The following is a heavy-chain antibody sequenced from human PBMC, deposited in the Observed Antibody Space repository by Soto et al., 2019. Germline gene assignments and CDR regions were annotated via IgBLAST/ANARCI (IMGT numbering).Heavy chain of an antibody. CDR1: GFTFSSCA. V-gene: IGHV3-23*01. Sequence: GVSLRLSCAASGFTFSSCAMSWFRQAPGKGLEWVSAISGSGGTIYYADSVKCRFTISRDNSKNTLYLQMNSLRAEATAVYYCHPVPPRILIEVAGPFDYWGQGTLVTVSS. CDR3: HPVPPRILIEVAGPFDY. D-gene: IGHD6-19*01. CDR2: ISGSGGTI. J-gene: IGHJ4*02.